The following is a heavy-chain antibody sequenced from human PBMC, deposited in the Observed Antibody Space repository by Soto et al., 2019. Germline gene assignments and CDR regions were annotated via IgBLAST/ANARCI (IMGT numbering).Heavy chain of an antibody. Sequence: EVQLVESGGGLVQPGGSLRLSCAASGFTFSSHWMYWVRQAPGKGLEWVATITEDGSNQYYVDSVKGRFTISRDNSKNSGFLQMNSLRAEDTAVYSCARVATAGRGTDYWGQGTLVTVSS. CDR3: ARVATAGRGTDY. CDR1: GFTFSSHW. V-gene: IGHV3-7*04. J-gene: IGHJ4*02. D-gene: IGHD6-13*01. CDR2: ITEDGSNQ.